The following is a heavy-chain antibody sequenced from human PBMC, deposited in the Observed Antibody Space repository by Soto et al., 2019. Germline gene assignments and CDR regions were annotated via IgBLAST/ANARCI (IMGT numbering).Heavy chain of an antibody. CDR3: AKDDRITIFGVEPAFDI. J-gene: IGHJ3*02. CDR1: GFTFSSYG. V-gene: IGHV3-30*18. CDR2: ISYDGSNK. Sequence: QVQLVESGGGVVQPGRSLRLSCAASGFTFSSYGMHWVRQAPGKGLEWVAVISYDGSNKYYADSVKGLFTISRDNSKNTLYLQMNSLRAEDTAVYYCAKDDRITIFGVEPAFDIWGQGTMVTVSS. D-gene: IGHD3-3*01.